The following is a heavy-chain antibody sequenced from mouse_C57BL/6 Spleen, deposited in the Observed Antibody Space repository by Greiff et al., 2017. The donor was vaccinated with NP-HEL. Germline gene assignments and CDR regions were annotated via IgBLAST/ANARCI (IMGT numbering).Heavy chain of an antibody. CDR3: ASHYDYYAMDY. CDR2: IHPNSGST. CDR1: GYTFTSYW. V-gene: IGHV1-64*01. J-gene: IGHJ4*01. Sequence: VQLQQPGAELVKPGASVKLSCKASGYTFTSYWMHWVKQRPGQGLEWIGMIHPNSGSTNYNEKFKSKATLTVDKSSSTAYMQLSSLTSEDSAVYYCASHYDYYAMDYWGQGTSVTVSS. D-gene: IGHD1-1*02.